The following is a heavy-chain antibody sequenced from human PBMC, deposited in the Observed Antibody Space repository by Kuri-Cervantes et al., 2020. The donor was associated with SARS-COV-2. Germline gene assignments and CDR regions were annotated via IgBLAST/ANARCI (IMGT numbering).Heavy chain of an antibody. CDR2: ISYDGSNK. CDR1: GFTFSSYA. Sequence: LSLTCAASGFTFSSYAMHWVRQAPGKGLEWVAVISYDGSNKYYADSVKGRFTISRDNSKNTLYLQMNSLRAEETAVYYCARDLGVVVPAIDYGMDVWGQGTTVTVSS. CDR3: ARDLGVVVPAIDYGMDV. D-gene: IGHD2-2*01. V-gene: IGHV3-30-3*01. J-gene: IGHJ6*02.